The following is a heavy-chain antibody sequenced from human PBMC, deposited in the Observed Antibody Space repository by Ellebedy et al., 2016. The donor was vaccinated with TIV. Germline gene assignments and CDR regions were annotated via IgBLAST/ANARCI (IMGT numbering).Heavy chain of an antibody. J-gene: IGHJ4*02. CDR3: ARSVSSWYFDY. Sequence: ASVKVSCXASGYTFTGYSLHWVRQAPGQGLEWMGWIKVNSGDTNYAQKFQGRVTMTRDTSIGTAYMELSRLTSDDTAVYYCARSVSSWYFDYWGQGTLVTVSS. V-gene: IGHV1-2*02. D-gene: IGHD6-13*01. CDR1: GYTFTGYS. CDR2: IKVNSGDT.